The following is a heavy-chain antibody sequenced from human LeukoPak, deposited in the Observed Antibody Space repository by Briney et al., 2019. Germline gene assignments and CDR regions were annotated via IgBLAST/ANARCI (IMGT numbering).Heavy chain of an antibody. CDR3: ASGTYYYGSGSFF. Sequence: GASVKVSCKASGYTFTSYYMHWVRQAPGQGLEWMGRIIPIFGTANYAQKFQGRVTITTDESTSTAYMELSSLRSEDTAVYYCASGTYYYGSGSFFWGQGTLVTVSS. D-gene: IGHD3-10*01. J-gene: IGHJ4*02. CDR1: GYTFTSYY. V-gene: IGHV1-69*05. CDR2: IIPIFGTA.